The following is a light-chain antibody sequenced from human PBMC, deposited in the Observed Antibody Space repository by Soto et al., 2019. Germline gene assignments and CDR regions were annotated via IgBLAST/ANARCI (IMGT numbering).Light chain of an antibody. CDR1: ISNIGNDT. Sequence: QSVLTQPPSVSGTPGLGVNSSCSGGISNIGNDTVNWYQQLPGTSPKLLMFNDDKRPSGVPDRFSGSRSGTSAALAISGLKYDDEAVYFCSTWDDSLNGGVFGVGTKLTVL. CDR3: STWDDSLNGGV. CDR2: NDD. J-gene: IGLJ3*02. V-gene: IGLV1-44*01.